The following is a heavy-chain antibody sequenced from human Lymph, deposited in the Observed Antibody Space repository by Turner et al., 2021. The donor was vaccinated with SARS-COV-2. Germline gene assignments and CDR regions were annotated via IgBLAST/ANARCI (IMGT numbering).Heavy chain of an antibody. CDR1: GFTFSTYS. D-gene: IGHD4-17*01. J-gene: IGHJ4*02. CDR2: ISSSSSYI. Sequence: EVQLVESGGGLVKPGGSLRLSCAASGFTFSTYSLNWVRQAPGKGLEWISSISSSSSYIYSADSVKGRFTISRDDAKNSLYLQMNSLRAEDTAVYYCARDIPTTADYFDYWGQGTLVTVSS. CDR3: ARDIPTTADYFDY. V-gene: IGHV3-21*01.